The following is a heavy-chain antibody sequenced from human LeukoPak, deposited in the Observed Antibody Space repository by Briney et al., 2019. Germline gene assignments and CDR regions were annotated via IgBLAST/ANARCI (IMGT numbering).Heavy chain of an antibody. CDR3: ARGHMPRRGYFDY. D-gene: IGHD2-2*01. V-gene: IGHV4-61*05. CDR1: GGSIISSTYY. CDR2: IYYSGST. Sequence: SETLSLTCTVSGGSIISSTYYWDWIRQPPGKGLEWIGYIYYSGSTNYNPSLKSRVTISVDTSKNQFSLKLSSVTAADTAVYYCARGHMPRRGYFDYWGQGTLVTVSS. J-gene: IGHJ4*02.